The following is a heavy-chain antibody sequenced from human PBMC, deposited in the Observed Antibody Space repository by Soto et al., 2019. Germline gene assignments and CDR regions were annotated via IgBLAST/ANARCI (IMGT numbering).Heavy chain of an antibody. CDR1: GYTFTSYG. J-gene: IGHJ5*02. V-gene: IGHV1-18*01. CDR2: ISAYNGNT. Sequence: QVQLVQSGAEVKKPGASVKVSCKASGYTFTSYGVTWVRQAPGQGLEWMGWISAYNGNTNYPQKFQGRVNMTTETSTSTAYMERRSLRSDYTAVYYCARGRRVMTVGGDTLGWFNPWGQGTQVTVSS. CDR3: ARGRRVMTVGGDTLGWFNP. D-gene: IGHD3-16*01.